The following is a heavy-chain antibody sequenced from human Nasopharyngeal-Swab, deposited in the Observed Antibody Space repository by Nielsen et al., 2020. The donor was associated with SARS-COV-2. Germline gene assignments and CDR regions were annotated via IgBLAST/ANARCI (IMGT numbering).Heavy chain of an antibody. V-gene: IGHV1-18*01. J-gene: IGHJ6*03. CDR3: AREAPFLGSYYYYYMDV. Sequence: WVRPAPGQGLEWMGWISPYNGNTNYAQKLEGRVSMTTDTSRSTAYMELRSLRSDDTAVYYFAREAPFLGSYYYYYMDVWGKGTTVTVSS. D-gene: IGHD3-3*01. CDR2: ISPYNGNT.